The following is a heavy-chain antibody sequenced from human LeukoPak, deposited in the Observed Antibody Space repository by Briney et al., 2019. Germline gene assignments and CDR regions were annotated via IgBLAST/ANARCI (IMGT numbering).Heavy chain of an antibody. CDR1: GGSISSYY. V-gene: IGHV4-59*01. CDR3: ARSYDSSGYSPYYFDY. J-gene: IGHJ4*02. Sequence: KPSETLSLTCTVSGGSISSYYWSWIRQPPGKGLECIGYIYYSGSTNYNPSLKSRVTISVDTSKNQFSLKLSSVTAADTAVYYCARSYDSSGYSPYYFDYWGQGTMVTVSS. CDR2: IYYSGST. D-gene: IGHD3-22*01.